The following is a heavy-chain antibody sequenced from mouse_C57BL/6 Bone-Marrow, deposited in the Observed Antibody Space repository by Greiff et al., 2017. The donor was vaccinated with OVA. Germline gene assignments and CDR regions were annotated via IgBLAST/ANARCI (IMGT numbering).Heavy chain of an antibody. Sequence: EVQLQQSGPELVKPGDSVKISCKASGYSFTGYFMNWVMQSHGKSLEWIGRINPYNGDTFYNQKFKGKATLTVDKSSSTAHMELRSLTSEDSAVYYCARSRFYYYGRYFDYWGQGTTLTVSS. V-gene: IGHV1-20*01. CDR1: GYSFTGYF. J-gene: IGHJ2*01. CDR3: ARSRFYYYGRYFDY. CDR2: INPYNGDT. D-gene: IGHD1-1*01.